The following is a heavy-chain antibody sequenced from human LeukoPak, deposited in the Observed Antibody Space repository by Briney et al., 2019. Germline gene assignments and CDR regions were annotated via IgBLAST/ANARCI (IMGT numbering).Heavy chain of an antibody. CDR3: ARGLVSTRFRCAFDI. Sequence: SETLSLTCAVYGGSFSGYYWSWVRQPPGKGLEWIGEINHSGSTNYNPSLTSRVTISVDTSKNQFSLRLSSVTAADTAVYYCARGLVSTRFRCAFDIWGQGTIVTVSS. CDR2: INHSGST. D-gene: IGHD5-12*01. CDR1: GGSFSGYY. J-gene: IGHJ3*02. V-gene: IGHV4-34*01.